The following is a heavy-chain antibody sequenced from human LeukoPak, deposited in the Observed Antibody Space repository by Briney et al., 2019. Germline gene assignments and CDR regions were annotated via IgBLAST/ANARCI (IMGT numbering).Heavy chain of an antibody. CDR1: GGSISSGGYY. V-gene: IGHV4-31*03. D-gene: IGHD1-1*01. CDR3: ARGGWWDNWNRFDP. J-gene: IGHJ5*02. CDR2: IYYSGST. Sequence: SQTLSLTCTVSGGSISSGGYYWSWIRQHPGKGLEWIGYIYYSGSTYYNPSLKSRVTISVDTSKNQFSLKLTSVTAADTAVYYCARGGWWDNWNRFDPWGQGTLVTVSS.